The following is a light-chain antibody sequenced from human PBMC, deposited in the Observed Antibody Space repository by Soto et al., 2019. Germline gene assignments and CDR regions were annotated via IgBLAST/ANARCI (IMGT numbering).Light chain of an antibody. Sequence: EILLTQSPGTRSLSPGERATLSSRVSQSVTNSYLAWYQQKPGQAPRLLIYGASSRATGIPDRFSGSGSGTDFALTISRLEPEDFAVYYCQQYASSPRTFGQGTKVEIK. CDR1: QSVTNSY. CDR2: GAS. J-gene: IGKJ1*01. V-gene: IGKV3-20*01. CDR3: QQYASSPRT.